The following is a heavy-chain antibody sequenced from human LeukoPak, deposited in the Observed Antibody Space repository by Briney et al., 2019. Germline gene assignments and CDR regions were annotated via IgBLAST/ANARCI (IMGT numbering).Heavy chain of an antibody. CDR2: ISYDGSNK. CDR3: AKDSGRSTYFDY. V-gene: IGHV3-30*18. CDR1: GFTFSSYG. D-gene: IGHD3-10*01. Sequence: GGSLRLSCAASGFTFSSYGMHWVRQAPGKGLEWVAVISYDGSNKYYADSVKGRFTISRDNSKNTLYLQMNSLRAEDTAVYYCAKDSGRSTYFDYWGQGTLVTVSS. J-gene: IGHJ4*02.